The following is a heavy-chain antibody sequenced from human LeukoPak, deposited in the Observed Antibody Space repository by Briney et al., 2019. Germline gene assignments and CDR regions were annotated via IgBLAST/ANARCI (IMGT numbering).Heavy chain of an antibody. CDR1: GYTFTGYY. D-gene: IGHD2-15*01. V-gene: IGHV1-2*02. CDR3: ATDRYCSGGSCTNLFDY. CDR2: INLNSGGT. Sequence: ASVKVSCKASGYTFTGYYMHWVRQAPGQGLEWMGWINLNSGGTNYAQKFQGRVTMTRDTSISTAYMELSRLRSDDTAVYYCATDRYCSGGSCTNLFDYWGQGTLVTVSS. J-gene: IGHJ4*02.